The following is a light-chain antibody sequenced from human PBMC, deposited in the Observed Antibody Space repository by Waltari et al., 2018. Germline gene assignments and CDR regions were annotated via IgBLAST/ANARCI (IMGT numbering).Light chain of an antibody. J-gene: IGKJ1*01. CDR1: LSVKRT. CDR2: GAS. V-gene: IGKV3-20*01. CDR3: QHYVRLPVT. Sequence: EIVLTQSPGTLSLSPGERATLSCRTSLSVKRTLAWYQQKPGQAPKLLIYGASIRATGIPDRFTGSGSETDFSLTISSLELEDFAVYFCQHYVRLPVTFGQGTKVEI.